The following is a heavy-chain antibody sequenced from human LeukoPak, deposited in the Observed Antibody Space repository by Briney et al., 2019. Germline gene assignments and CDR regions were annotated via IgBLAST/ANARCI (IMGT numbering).Heavy chain of an antibody. D-gene: IGHD3-10*01. CDR1: GGSISSYY. CDR3: ARTWSYEMPFFDY. Sequence: SETLSLTCTVSGGSISSYYWSWIRQPPGKGLEWIGYIYYSGSTNYNPSLKSRVTISVDTSKNQFSLKLSSVTAADTAVYYCARTWSYEMPFFDYWGQGTLVTVSS. CDR2: IYYSGST. V-gene: IGHV4-59*01. J-gene: IGHJ4*02.